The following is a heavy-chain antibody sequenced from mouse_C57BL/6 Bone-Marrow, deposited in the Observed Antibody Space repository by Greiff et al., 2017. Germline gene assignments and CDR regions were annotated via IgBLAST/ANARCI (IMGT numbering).Heavy chain of an antibody. CDR2: IHPNSGST. D-gene: IGHD2-5*01. J-gene: IGHJ3*01. V-gene: IGHV1-64*01. CDR1: GYTFTSYW. CDR3: ARSYCSNSGFAY. Sequence: QVQLQQPGAELVKPGASVTLSCKASGYTFTSYWMHWVKQRPGQGLEWIGMIHPNSGSTNYNEKFKSKATLTVDKSSSTAYMQLSSLTSEDSAVYYCARSYCSNSGFAYWGQGTLVTVSA.